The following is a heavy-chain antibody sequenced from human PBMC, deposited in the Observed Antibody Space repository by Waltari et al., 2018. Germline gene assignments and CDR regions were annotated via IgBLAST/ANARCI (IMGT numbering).Heavy chain of an antibody. CDR2: INPSGGST. V-gene: IGHV1-46*01. CDR1: GYTFTSYY. D-gene: IGHD6-19*01. CDR3: ARDFRAGTGTGGIYYYYYDMDV. J-gene: IGHJ6*03. Sequence: QVQLVQSGAEVKKPGASVKVSCKASGYTFTSYYMHWVRQAPGQGLEWMGIINPSGGSTSYAQKFQGRVTISVDTSKNQFSLKLSSVTAADTAVYYCARDFRAGTGTGGIYYYYYDMDVWGKGTTVTVSS.